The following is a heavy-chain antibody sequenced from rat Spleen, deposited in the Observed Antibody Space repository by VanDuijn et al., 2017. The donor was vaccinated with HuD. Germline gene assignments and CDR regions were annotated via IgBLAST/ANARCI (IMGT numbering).Heavy chain of an antibody. CDR2: ISYDGASS. J-gene: IGHJ2*01. V-gene: IGHV5-20*01. CDR1: GFIFSDYY. D-gene: IGHD1-6*01. Sequence: EVHLVESGGGLAQPGRSLKLSCAGSGFIFSDYYMAWVRQAPTKGLEWVASISYDGASSYYRDSVKGRFTISRDNAKSSQYLQMDSMRSEDTATYYCTRDRILRSTGFDYWGQGVMVTVSS. CDR3: TRDRILRSTGFDY.